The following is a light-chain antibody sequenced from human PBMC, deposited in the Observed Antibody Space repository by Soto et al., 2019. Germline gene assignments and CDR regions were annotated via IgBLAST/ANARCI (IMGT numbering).Light chain of an antibody. V-gene: IGLV2-14*01. CDR1: SSDIGGYDY. J-gene: IGLJ2*01. CDR2: DVN. Sequence: QSVLTQPASVSGSPGQSITLSCTGTSSDIGGYDYVSWYQRHPGKAPKLIIYDVNNRPSGVSNRFSGSKSGNTASLTISGLQAEDEAEYYCTSYASGSSHVVFVGGTKLPVL. CDR3: TSYASGSSHVV.